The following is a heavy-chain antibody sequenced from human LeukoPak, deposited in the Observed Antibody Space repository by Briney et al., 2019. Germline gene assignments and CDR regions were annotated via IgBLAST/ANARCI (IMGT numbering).Heavy chain of an antibody. CDR2: IYYSGST. Sequence: SETLSLTCTVSRVSFINYYWSWIRQPPGKGLEWIGYIYYSGSTNYNPSLKSRVTISVDTSKNQFSLKLSSVTVADKAGDYCARHMGLGYTYFYPYFDYWGQGTLVTVSS. D-gene: IGHD1-1*01. CDR3: ARHMGLGYTYFYPYFDY. V-gene: IGHV4-59*08. CDR1: RVSFINYY. J-gene: IGHJ4*01.